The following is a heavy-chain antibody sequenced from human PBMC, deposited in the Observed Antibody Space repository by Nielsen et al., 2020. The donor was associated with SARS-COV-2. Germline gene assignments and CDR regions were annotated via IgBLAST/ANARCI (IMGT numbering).Heavy chain of an antibody. Sequence: GGSLRLSCSASGFTFSNTWMDWVRQAPGQGLVWVSRINPSGSGTAYADSVKGRFAVSRDNAGNTVVLQIHSLRVEDTAVYYCAGGADFWSGTQKYYMDVWGKGTTVIVSS. D-gene: IGHD3-3*01. J-gene: IGHJ6*03. CDR1: GFTFSNTW. CDR2: INPSGSGT. V-gene: IGHV3-74*01. CDR3: AGGADFWSGTQKYYMDV.